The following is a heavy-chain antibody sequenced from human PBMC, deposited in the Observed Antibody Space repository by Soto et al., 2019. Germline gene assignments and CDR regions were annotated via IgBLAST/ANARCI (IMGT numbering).Heavy chain of an antibody. V-gene: IGHV3-15*01. J-gene: IGHJ4*02. CDR3: LTYRWAGSYNGYSREAH. Sequence: EVQLVESGGGLVKPGESLKLSCATSGFTFANAWMSWVRQAPGKGLERVGRMKSKTDAGTTDFAAPVQGRLSISRDDSKNTSYLHMTNVTVEHTAMYYCLTYRWAGSYNGYSREAHWGQGTVVTVSS. CDR2: MKSKTDAGTT. CDR1: GFTFANAW. D-gene: IGHD2-15*01.